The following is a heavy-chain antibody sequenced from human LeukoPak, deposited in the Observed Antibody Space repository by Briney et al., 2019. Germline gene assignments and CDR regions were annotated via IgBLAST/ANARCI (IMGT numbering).Heavy chain of an antibody. D-gene: IGHD3-3*01. CDR1: GYTFTDYY. CDR2: VDPEDGET. CDR3: ATKRFLEWSDAFDI. J-gene: IGHJ3*02. Sequence: ASVKISCKVSGYTFTDYYMHWVHQAPGKGLEWMGLVDPEDGETIYAEKFQGRVTITADTSTDTAYMELSSLRSEDTAVYYCATKRFLEWSDAFDIWGQGTMVTVSA. V-gene: IGHV1-69-2*01.